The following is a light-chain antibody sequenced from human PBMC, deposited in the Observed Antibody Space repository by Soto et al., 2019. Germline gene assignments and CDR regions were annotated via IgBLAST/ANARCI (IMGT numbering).Light chain of an antibody. V-gene: IGLV2-23*03. J-gene: IGLJ1*01. Sequence: QSALTQPASVSGSPGQSITISCTGCSSDVRNYHLVSWYQQYPGKAPKLIIYEGSKRPSGVSNRFSGSRSGNTASLTISGLQPQDEADYYCCSYGGSSTFDVYGTGTKLTVL. CDR3: CSYGGSSTFDV. CDR2: EGS. CDR1: SSDVRNYHL.